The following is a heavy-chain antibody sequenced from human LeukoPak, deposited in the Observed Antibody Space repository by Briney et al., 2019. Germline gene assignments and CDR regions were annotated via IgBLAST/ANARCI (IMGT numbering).Heavy chain of an antibody. Sequence: ASVKVSCKASGCRFADYYMHWVRQAPGQGLEWMGWIKPNSGDTRSAQKFQGRVTMTRDTSISTAYMELSSLRYDDTAVYYCATNILVRDIINWFDPWGQGTLVTVSS. CDR1: GCRFADYY. V-gene: IGHV1-2*02. CDR3: ATNILVRDIINWFDP. D-gene: IGHD3-10*01. CDR2: IKPNSGDT. J-gene: IGHJ5*02.